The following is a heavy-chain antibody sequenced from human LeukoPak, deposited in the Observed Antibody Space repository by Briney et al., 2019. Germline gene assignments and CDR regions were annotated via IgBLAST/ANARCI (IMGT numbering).Heavy chain of an antibody. CDR2: ISYDGSNK. D-gene: IGHD3-22*01. CDR1: GFTFSSYG. V-gene: IGHV3-30*03. J-gene: IGHJ4*02. Sequence: PGGSLRLSCAASGFTFSSYGMHWVRQAPGKGLEWVAVISYDGSNKYYADSVKGRFTISRDNSKNTLYLQMNSLRAEDTAVYYCARSPGITMIVVAPELYYWGQGTLVTVSS. CDR3: ARSPGITMIVVAPELYY.